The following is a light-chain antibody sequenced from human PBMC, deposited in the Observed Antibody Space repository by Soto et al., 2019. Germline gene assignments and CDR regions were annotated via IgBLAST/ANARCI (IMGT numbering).Light chain of an antibody. CDR2: GAS. CDR3: QQYNSCPRT. V-gene: IGKV3-15*01. CDR1: QSVRGN. Sequence: EIVMTQSPATLSVSPGERVTLSCRASQSVRGNLAWYVQKPGQAPRLLIYGASTRATVVPARFSGSGSGTEFTLNISILQSEDLEVYCCQQYNSCPRTFGQGTRLDIK. J-gene: IGKJ5*01.